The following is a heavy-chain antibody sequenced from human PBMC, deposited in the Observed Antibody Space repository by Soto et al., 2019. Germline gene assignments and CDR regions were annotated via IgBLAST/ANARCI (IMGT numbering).Heavy chain of an antibody. V-gene: IGHV3-21*01. CDR1: GFTFSSYS. D-gene: IGHD3-3*02. CDR2: ISSSSSYI. Sequence: EVQLVESGGGLVKPGGSLRLSCAASGFTFSSYSMNWVRQAPGKGLEWVSSISSSSSYIYYADSVKGRFTISRDNAKNSLYLQMNSLRAEDTAVYYCARGSIRTNYGMDVWGQGTTVTVSS. CDR3: ARGSIRTNYGMDV. J-gene: IGHJ6*02.